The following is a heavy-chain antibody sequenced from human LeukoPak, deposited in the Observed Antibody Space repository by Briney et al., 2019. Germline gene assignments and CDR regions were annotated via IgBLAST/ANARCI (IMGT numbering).Heavy chain of an antibody. CDR3: ANLYGDDSDY. CDR2: ISYDGSNK. J-gene: IGHJ4*02. Sequence: GGSLRPSCAASGFTFSSYAMHWVRRAPGKGLEWVAVISYDGSNKYYADSVKGRFTISRDNSKNTLYLQMNSLRAEDTAAYYCANLYGDDSDYWGQGTLVTVSS. D-gene: IGHD4-17*01. CDR1: GFTFSSYA. V-gene: IGHV3-30-3*01.